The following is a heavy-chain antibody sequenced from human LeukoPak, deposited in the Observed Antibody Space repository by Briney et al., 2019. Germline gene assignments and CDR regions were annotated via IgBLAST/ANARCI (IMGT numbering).Heavy chain of an antibody. V-gene: IGHV3-23*01. CDR3: AKRITMIVVVILAFDI. Sequence: PGGCLRLSCAASGFTFSSYAMSWVRQAPGKGLEWVSAISCSGGSTYYADSVKGRFTIYRDNSKNTLYLQMNNLRAEDTAVYYCAKRITMIVVVILAFDIWGEGPMVTLSS. J-gene: IGHJ3*02. CDR2: ISCSGGST. CDR1: GFTFSSYA. D-gene: IGHD3-22*01.